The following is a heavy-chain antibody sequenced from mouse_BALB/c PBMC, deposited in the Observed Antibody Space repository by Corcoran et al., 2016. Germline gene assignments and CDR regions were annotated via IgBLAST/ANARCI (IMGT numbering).Heavy chain of an antibody. CDR1: GYSFTSYY. CDR2: IFPGSGNT. D-gene: IGHD2-2*01. CDR3: ASGGDGYGVAY. V-gene: IGHV1-66*01. Sequence: QVQLQQSGPELVKPGASVKISCKASGYSFTSYYIHWVKQRPGQGLEWIGWIFPGSGNTKYNEKFKGKATLTADTSSSTAYMHVSSLTSEDSAVYFCASGGDGYGVAYWGQGTLVTVSA. J-gene: IGHJ3*01.